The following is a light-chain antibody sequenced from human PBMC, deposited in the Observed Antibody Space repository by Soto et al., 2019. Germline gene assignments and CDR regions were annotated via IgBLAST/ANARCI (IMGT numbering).Light chain of an antibody. CDR2: EDS. CDR3: QSFDISNVV. V-gene: IGLV6-57*04. J-gene: IGLJ2*01. CDR1: SGSIASNY. Sequence: NFMLTQPHSVSESPGKTVTISCTRSSGSIASNYVQWYQQRPGSAPTPVIYEDSQRPSGVPDRFSGSIDSSSNSASLTISRLKTEDEADYYCQSFDISNVVFGGGTQLT.